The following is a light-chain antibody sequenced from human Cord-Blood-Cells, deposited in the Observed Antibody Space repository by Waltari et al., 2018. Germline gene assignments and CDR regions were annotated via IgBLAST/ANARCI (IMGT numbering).Light chain of an antibody. CDR1: QSVLYSSNNKNY. J-gene: IGKJ1*01. CDR2: WAS. Sequence: DIVMTQSPDSLAGSLGEGATINCKSSQSVLYSSNNKNYLAWYQQKPGQPPKLLIYWASTRESGVPDRFSGSGSGPDFTLTISRLQAEDVAVYYCQQYYSTPWTFGQGTKVEIK. CDR3: QQYYSTPWT. V-gene: IGKV4-1*01.